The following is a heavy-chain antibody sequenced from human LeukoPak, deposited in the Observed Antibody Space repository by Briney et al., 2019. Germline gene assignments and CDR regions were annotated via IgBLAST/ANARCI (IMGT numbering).Heavy chain of an antibody. CDR2: ISYDGSNK. CDR3: AKGNDCSTTSCYGKWFDP. J-gene: IGHJ5*02. V-gene: IGHV3-30*18. D-gene: IGHD2-2*01. CDR1: GFTFSSYG. Sequence: PGGSLRLSCGASGFTFSSYGMHWVRQAPGKGLEWVAVISYDGSNKYYADSVKGRFTISRDNSKNTLYLQMNSLRAEDTAVYYCAKGNDCSTTSCYGKWFDPWGQGTLVTVSS.